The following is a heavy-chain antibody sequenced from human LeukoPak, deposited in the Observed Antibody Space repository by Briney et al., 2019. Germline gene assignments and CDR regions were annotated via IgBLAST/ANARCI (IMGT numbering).Heavy chain of an antibody. Sequence: PSETLSLTYAVSGYSISSGYYWGWIRQPPGKGLEWIGSIYHSGSTYSNPSLKSRVTLSVDTSKNQFSLKLSSVTAADTAVYYCARVIYCSGGSCYDGAWFDPWGQGTLVTVSS. J-gene: IGHJ5*02. CDR2: IYHSGST. CDR3: ARVIYCSGGSCYDGAWFDP. D-gene: IGHD2-15*01. CDR1: GYSISSGYY. V-gene: IGHV4-38-2*01.